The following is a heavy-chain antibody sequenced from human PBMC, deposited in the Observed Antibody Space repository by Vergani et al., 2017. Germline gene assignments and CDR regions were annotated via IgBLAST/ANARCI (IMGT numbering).Heavy chain of an antibody. CDR1: GFTFSSYA. CDR3: AKVRGVMVRGGVDY. Sequence: EVQLLESGGGLVQPGGSLRLSCAASGFTFSSYAMSWVRQAPGKGLEWVSAISGSGGSTYYADSVKGRFTISRDNSKNTLYLQMTSLRAEDTAVYYCAKVRGVMVRGGVDYWGQGTLVTVSS. J-gene: IGHJ4*02. D-gene: IGHD3-10*01. V-gene: IGHV3-23*01. CDR2: ISGSGGST.